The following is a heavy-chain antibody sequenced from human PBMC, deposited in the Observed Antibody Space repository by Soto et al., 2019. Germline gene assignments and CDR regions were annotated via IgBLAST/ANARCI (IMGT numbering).Heavy chain of an antibody. CDR1: GFTFSSYG. CDR3: ARDLEGSSSSLSDY. Sequence: QVQLVESGGGVVQPGRSLRLSCAASGFTFSSYGMHWVRQAPGMGLEWVAVIWYDGSNKYYADSVKGRFTISRDNSKNTLYLQMNSLRAEDTAVYYCARDLEGSSSSLSDYWGQGTLVTVSS. CDR2: IWYDGSNK. D-gene: IGHD6-6*01. V-gene: IGHV3-33*01. J-gene: IGHJ4*02.